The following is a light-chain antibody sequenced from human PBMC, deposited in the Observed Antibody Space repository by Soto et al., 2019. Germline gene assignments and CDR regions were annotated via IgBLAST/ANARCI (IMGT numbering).Light chain of an antibody. CDR3: QQYGSSPWT. V-gene: IGKV3-20*01. CDR2: GAS. Sequence: EIVLTQSPGTLSLSPGERATLSCRASQSVSSSYLAWDQQKPGQATRLLIYGASSRATGIPDRFSGSGSGKDFTLTISRLEPEDFAVYYCQQYGSSPWTFGRGTKVEI. J-gene: IGKJ1*01. CDR1: QSVSSSY.